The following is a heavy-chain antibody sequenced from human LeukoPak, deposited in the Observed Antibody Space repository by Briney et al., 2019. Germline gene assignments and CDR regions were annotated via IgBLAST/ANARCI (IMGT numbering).Heavy chain of an antibody. CDR1: GFTFSSYG. D-gene: IGHD3-22*01. V-gene: IGHV3-21*01. J-gene: IGHJ2*01. CDR2: ISSSTSYM. CDR3: ARHLLPSRKNYYDSSGYRVNFDL. Sequence: GGSLRLSCAASGFTFSSYGMSWVRQAPGKGLEWVSSISSSTSYMYYADSVKGRFTISRDNAKNSLYLQMNSLRAEDTAVYYCARHLLPSRKNYYDSSGYRVNFDLWGRGTLVTVSS.